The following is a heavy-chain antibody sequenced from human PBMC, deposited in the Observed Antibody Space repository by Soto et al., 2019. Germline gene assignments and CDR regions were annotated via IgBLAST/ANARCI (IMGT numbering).Heavy chain of an antibody. Sequence: QVQLVQSGAEVNKPGSSVKVSCQASVGTFSSYAISWLRQAPGQGLEWMGGIIRISGTANYAQKFKGRVTMTADESTSTAYMELSSLRSQDTAVYYCARSQGSSTSLAIYYYYYYGMDVWGQGTTVTVS. D-gene: IGHD2-2*01. V-gene: IGHV1-69*01. CDR1: VGTFSSYA. J-gene: IGHJ6*02. CDR3: ARSQGSSTSLAIYYYYYYGMDV. CDR2: IIRISGTA.